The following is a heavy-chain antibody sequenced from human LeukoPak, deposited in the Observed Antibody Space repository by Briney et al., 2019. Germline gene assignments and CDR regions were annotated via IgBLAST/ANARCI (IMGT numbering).Heavy chain of an antibody. J-gene: IGHJ4*02. CDR1: GASISSYY. Sequence: SETLSLTCTFSGASISSYYWTWIRQPPGKGLEWIGYMYYTGSTNYNPSLKSRVTISIDTSKNQFSLWLSSVTAADTAVYYCARGYSSGRVDYWGQGTLVTVSS. CDR3: ARGYSSGRVDY. CDR2: MYYTGST. V-gene: IGHV4-59*01. D-gene: IGHD6-19*01.